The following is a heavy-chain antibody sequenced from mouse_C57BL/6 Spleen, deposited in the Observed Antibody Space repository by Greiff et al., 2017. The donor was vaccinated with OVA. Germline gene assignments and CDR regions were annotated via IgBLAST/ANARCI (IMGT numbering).Heavy chain of an antibody. Sequence: QVQLQQSGPELVKPGASVKISCKASGYAFSSSWMNWVKQRPGKGLEWIGRSYPGDGDTNYNGKFKGKATLTADKSPSTAHMPLSSLTSEDSAVYFCARMDYYGPYWYFDVWGTGTTVTVSS. J-gene: IGHJ1*03. V-gene: IGHV1-82*01. D-gene: IGHD1-1*01. CDR3: ARMDYYGPYWYFDV. CDR2: SYPGDGDT. CDR1: GYAFSSSW.